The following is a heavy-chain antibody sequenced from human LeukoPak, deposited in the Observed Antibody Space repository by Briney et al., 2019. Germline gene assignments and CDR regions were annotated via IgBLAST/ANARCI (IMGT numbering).Heavy chain of an antibody. V-gene: IGHV3-33*01. Sequence: GGSLRLSCAASGFTFSSYGMHWVRQAPGKGLEWVAVIWYDGSNKYYADSVKGRFTISGDNSKNTLYLQMNSLRAEDTAVYYCARDMIAAAGQTLDYWGQGTLVTVSS. CDR3: ARDMIAAAGQTLDY. J-gene: IGHJ4*02. CDR2: IWYDGSNK. D-gene: IGHD6-13*01. CDR1: GFTFSSYG.